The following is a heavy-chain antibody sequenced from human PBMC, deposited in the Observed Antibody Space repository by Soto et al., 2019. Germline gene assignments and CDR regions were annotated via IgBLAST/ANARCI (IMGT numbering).Heavy chain of an antibody. CDR1: GGSFSGYY. D-gene: IGHD5-12*01. J-gene: IGHJ5*02. CDR2: INHSGST. V-gene: IGHV4-34*01. CDR3: ARGQDIVATT. Sequence: SETLSLTCAVYGGSFSGYYWSWIRQPPGKGLEWIGEINHSGSTNYNPSLKSRVTISVDTSKNQFSLKLSSVTAADTAVYYCARGQDIVATTWGQGTLVTVSS.